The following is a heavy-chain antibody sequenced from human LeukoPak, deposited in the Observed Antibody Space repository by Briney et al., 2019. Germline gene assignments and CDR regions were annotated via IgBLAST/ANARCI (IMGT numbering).Heavy chain of an antibody. CDR1: GFTVTRNY. V-gene: IGHV3-53*01. CDR3: AREMATIRYFDY. D-gene: IGHD5-24*01. Sequence: GGSLRLSCAASGFTVTRNYMSWVRQAPGKGLGWVSVIYSGGSTYYADSVKGRFTIARDNSKNTLYLQMNSLRAEDTAVYYCAREMATIRYFDYWGQGTLVTVSS. CDR2: IYSGGST. J-gene: IGHJ4*02.